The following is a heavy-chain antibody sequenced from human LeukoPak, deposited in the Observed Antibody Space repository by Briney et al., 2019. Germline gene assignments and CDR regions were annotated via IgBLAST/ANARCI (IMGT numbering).Heavy chain of an antibody. CDR3: ARWDGYSSSPDY. J-gene: IGHJ4*02. CDR1: GYTFTSYD. Sequence: ASVKVSCKASGYTFTSYDINWVRQAPGQGLEWMGWINPNSGDTGYAQRFQGRVTMTRDTSIRTIYMEIYMELTGLRFDDTALYYCARWDGYSSSPDYWGQGTLVTVSS. CDR2: INPNSGDT. D-gene: IGHD6-13*01. V-gene: IGHV1-2*02.